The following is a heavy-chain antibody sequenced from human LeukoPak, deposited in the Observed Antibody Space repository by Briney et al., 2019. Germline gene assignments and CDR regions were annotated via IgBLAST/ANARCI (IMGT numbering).Heavy chain of an antibody. V-gene: IGHV1-69*13. D-gene: IGHD5-18*01. Sequence: GASVKVSCTASGGTFSSYAISWVRQAPGQGLEWMGGIIPIFGTANYAQKFQGRVTITADESTSTAYMELSSLRSEDTAVYYCARLRGYSYGYNYYGMDVWGKGTTVTVSS. CDR1: GGTFSSYA. CDR3: ARLRGYSYGYNYYGMDV. CDR2: IIPIFGTA. J-gene: IGHJ6*04.